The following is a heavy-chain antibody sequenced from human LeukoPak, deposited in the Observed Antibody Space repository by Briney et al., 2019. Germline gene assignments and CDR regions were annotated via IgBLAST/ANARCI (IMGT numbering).Heavy chain of an antibody. Sequence: ASVKVSCKVSGYTLTELSMHWVRQAPGKGLEWMGGFDPEDGETIYAQKFQGRVTMTEDTSTDTAYMELRSLRSDDTAVYYCARVKYYYDSSGYYGLPPNLDYWGQGTLVTVSS. J-gene: IGHJ4*02. CDR1: GYTLTELS. D-gene: IGHD3-22*01. CDR3: ARVKYYYDSSGYYGLPPNLDY. V-gene: IGHV1-24*01. CDR2: FDPEDGET.